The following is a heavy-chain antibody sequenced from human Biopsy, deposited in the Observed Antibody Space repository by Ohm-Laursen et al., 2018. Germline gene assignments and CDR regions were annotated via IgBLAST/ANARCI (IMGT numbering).Heavy chain of an antibody. J-gene: IGHJ3*02. D-gene: IGHD5/OR15-5a*01. CDR3: ARGEAGVYDALDI. V-gene: IGHV4-59*01. Sequence: SETLSLTCTVSGGSMSSYYWTWIRQPPGKGLEWIGYIYNSGSTNYNPSLKSRVTISVAVDTSKSQFSLRLSSVTAADTARYYCARGEAGVYDALDIWGQGTMVIVSS. CDR2: IYNSGST. CDR1: GGSMSSYY.